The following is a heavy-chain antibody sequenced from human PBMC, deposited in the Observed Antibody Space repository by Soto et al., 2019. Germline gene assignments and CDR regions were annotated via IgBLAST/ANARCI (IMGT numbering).Heavy chain of an antibody. J-gene: IGHJ4*02. V-gene: IGHV4-30-2*01. Sequence: QLQLQESGSGLVKPSQTLSITCAVSGVSISSGGYSWSWIRQPPGTGLEWIGYIYHSGSTYYNPSLKSRDTMSVDRSKNQFSLKLSSVTAADTAVYYCARAGGLGAVAADYWGQGTLVTVSS. CDR3: ARAGGLGAVAADY. CDR2: IYHSGST. D-gene: IGHD6-19*01. CDR1: GVSISSGGYS.